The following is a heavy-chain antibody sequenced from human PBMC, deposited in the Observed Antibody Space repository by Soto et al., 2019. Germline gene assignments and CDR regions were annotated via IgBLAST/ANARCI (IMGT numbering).Heavy chain of an antibody. CDR1: GFTFSSYA. V-gene: IGHV3-30-3*01. CDR2: ISYDGSNK. D-gene: IGHD4-17*01. J-gene: IGHJ4*02. Sequence: GGSLRLSCAASGFTFSSYAMHWVRQAPGKGLEWVAVISYDGSNKYYADSVKGRFTISRDNSKNTLYLQMNSLRAEDTAVYYCARSSRSTVTTYFDYWGQGTLVTVSS. CDR3: ARSSRSTVTTYFDY.